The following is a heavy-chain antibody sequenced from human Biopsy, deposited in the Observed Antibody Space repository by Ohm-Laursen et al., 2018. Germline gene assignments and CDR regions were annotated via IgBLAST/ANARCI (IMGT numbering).Heavy chain of an antibody. V-gene: IGHV1-46*01. CDR3: ARADPPLFYYGSGSSNWFDP. D-gene: IGHD3-10*01. CDR2: INPGGNST. CDR1: GYTFTTYY. J-gene: IGHJ5*02. Sequence: AASVKVSCKASGYTFTTYYIHWVRQAPGQGLEWMGIINPGGNSTAYTQNFQGRVTMTWDTSTTTVCMELSSLRSEDTAVYFCARADPPLFYYGSGSSNWFDPWGQGTLVTVSS.